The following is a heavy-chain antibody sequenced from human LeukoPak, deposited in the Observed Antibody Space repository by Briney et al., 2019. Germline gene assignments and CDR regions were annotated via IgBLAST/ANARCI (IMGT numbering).Heavy chain of an antibody. D-gene: IGHD2-21*02. J-gene: IGHJ5*02. CDR1: GYSFTSYG. V-gene: IGHV1-18*01. Sequence: ASVKVSCKASGYSFTSYGISWVRQAPGQGLEWMGWFSTYDGNRNYAQKFQGRVTMTTDTSTRTAYMELRSLRSDDTAMYYCARYCRRRKWFDPWGQGTQVTVSS. CDR2: FSTYDGNR. CDR3: ARYCRRRKWFDP.